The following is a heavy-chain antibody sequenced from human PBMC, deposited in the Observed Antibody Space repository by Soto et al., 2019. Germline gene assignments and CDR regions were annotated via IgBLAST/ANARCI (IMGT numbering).Heavy chain of an antibody. V-gene: IGHV1-69*02. Sequence: GASVKVSCKASGGTFSSYTISWVRQAPGQGLEWMGRIIPILGIANYAQKFRGRVTITADKSTSTAYMELSSLRSEDTAVYYCARVNCSGGSCYRRPHYYYYMDVWGKGTTVTVSS. CDR3: ARVNCSGGSCYRRPHYYYYMDV. CDR2: IIPILGIA. CDR1: GGTFSSYT. D-gene: IGHD2-15*01. J-gene: IGHJ6*03.